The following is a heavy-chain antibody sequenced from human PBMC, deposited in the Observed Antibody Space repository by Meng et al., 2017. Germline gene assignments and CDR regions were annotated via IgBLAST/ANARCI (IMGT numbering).Heavy chain of an antibody. D-gene: IGHD3-10*01. CDR2: INPNSGGT. V-gene: IGHV1-2*06. J-gene: IGHJ4*02. Sequence: VWLIESGPELSKPGASLSVSSTASGCSFISYYMHWVRQPPGKGLEWMGRINPNSGGTNNPQQISGGVTMTKNTYISTAYKQLSRLGSDDTALYYSAGALSTIGSGIYAYWGQGTLVTVSS. CDR1: GCSFISYY. CDR3: AGALSTIGSGIYAY.